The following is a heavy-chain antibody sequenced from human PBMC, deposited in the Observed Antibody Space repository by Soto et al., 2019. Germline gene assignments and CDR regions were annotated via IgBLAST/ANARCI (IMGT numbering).Heavy chain of an antibody. CDR3: ARSQQLANRADY. Sequence: QVQLVQSGAEVKKPGSSVKVSCKASGDDLSSYSISWVRQAPGQGLEWMGRIIPILGIANYAQKFQGRVTITADKSTSTAYMELSSLRSEDTAVYYCARSQQLANRADYWGQGTLVTVSS. CDR1: GDDLSSYS. CDR2: IIPILGIA. J-gene: IGHJ4*02. D-gene: IGHD6-13*01. V-gene: IGHV1-69*02.